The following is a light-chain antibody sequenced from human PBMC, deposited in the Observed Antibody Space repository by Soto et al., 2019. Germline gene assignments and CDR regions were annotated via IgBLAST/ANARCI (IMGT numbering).Light chain of an antibody. V-gene: IGLV2-14*01. CDR2: EVR. J-gene: IGLJ3*02. CDR1: TNDIGGYNY. Sequence: QSALTQPASVSGSPGQSITISCSGTTNDIGGYNYVSWNQHHPGKVPKVIIYEVRNRPSGVSNCFSGSKSGNTASLTISGLQAEDEDDYYCCSYTVSATLVFGGGTKLTVL. CDR3: CSYTVSATLV.